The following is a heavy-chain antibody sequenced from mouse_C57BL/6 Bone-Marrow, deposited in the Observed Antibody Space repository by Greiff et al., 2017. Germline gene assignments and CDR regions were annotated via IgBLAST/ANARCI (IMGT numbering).Heavy chain of an antibody. CDR2: ISSGGSYT. V-gene: IGHV5-6*01. D-gene: IGHD1-1*01. CDR3: ARPIYYYGYFDY. CDR1: GFTFSSYG. Sequence: EVKLVESGGDLVKPGGSLKLSCAASGFTFSSYGMSWVRQTPDKRLEWVATISSGGSYTYYPDSVKGRFTISRDNAKNTLYLQISSLKSEDTAMYYCARPIYYYGYFDYWGQGTTLTGSS. J-gene: IGHJ2*01.